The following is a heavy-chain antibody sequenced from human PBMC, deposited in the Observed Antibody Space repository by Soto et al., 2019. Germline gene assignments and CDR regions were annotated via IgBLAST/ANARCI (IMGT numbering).Heavy chain of an antibody. CDR2: IRGSGGNT. CDR1: GFTFSTYA. V-gene: IGHV3-23*04. Sequence: EVQLVESGGGLVQPGGSLRLSCAASGFTFSTYAMSWVRQAPGKGLEWVATIRGSGGNTHYADSVKGRFTTSRDNSEKTVYLQMNSLRAVDSAVYYCARVKAQFLSIGWYGGEDIWGHGTMFTVSS. CDR3: ARVKAQFLSIGWYGGEDI. J-gene: IGHJ3*02. D-gene: IGHD6-19*01.